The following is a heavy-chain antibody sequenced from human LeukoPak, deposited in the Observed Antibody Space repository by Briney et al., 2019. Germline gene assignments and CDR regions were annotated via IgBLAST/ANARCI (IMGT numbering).Heavy chain of an antibody. Sequence: SETLSLTCAVYGGSFSGYYWSWIRQPPGKGLEWIREINHSGSTNYNPSLKSRVTISVDTSKNQFSLKLSSVTAADTAVYYCARGYSSSWFDPWGQGTLVTVSS. D-gene: IGHD6-13*01. J-gene: IGHJ5*02. V-gene: IGHV4-34*01. CDR3: ARGYSSSWFDP. CDR2: INHSGST. CDR1: GGSFSGYY.